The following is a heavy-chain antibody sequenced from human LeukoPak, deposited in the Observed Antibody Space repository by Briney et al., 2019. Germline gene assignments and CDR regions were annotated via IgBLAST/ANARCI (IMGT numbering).Heavy chain of an antibody. D-gene: IGHD3-10*01. Sequence: GGSLRLSCSASGFTFSSYAMLWVRQAPGKGREYFSAISSNGGSTYYADSVKGRFTISRDNSKNTLYLQMSSLRAEDTAVYYCVKDLLSYYGSGFDYWGQGTLVTVSS. CDR2: ISSNGGST. CDR3: VKDLLSYYGSGFDY. V-gene: IGHV3-64D*06. J-gene: IGHJ4*02. CDR1: GFTFSSYA.